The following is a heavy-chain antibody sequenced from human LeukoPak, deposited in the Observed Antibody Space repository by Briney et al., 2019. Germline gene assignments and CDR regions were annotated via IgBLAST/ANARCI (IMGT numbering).Heavy chain of an antibody. J-gene: IGHJ5*02. CDR2: MNTKSGNT. Sequence: ASVKVSCKASGYTFTSHDINWVRQAPGQGLEWMGWMNTKSGNTGYAQKFQGRLTLTRNASTSTAYMELSRLRSEDTAVYFCAAGMNYTPLDPWGQGTLVTVSS. CDR1: GYTFTSHD. D-gene: IGHD1-7*01. V-gene: IGHV1-8*01. CDR3: AAGMNYTPLDP.